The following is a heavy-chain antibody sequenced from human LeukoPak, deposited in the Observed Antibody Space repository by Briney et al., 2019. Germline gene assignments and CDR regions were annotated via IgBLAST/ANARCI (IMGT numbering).Heavy chain of an antibody. Sequence: SSYEMNWVRQAPGKGLEWIGSIYYSGSTYYNPSLKSRVTISVNTSKNQFSLKLSSVTAADTAVYYCARVLLGLRLEAYYFDYWGQGTLVTVSS. CDR2: IYYSGST. CDR1: SSYE. D-gene: IGHD5-12*01. J-gene: IGHJ4*02. CDR3: ARVLLGLRLEAYYFDY. V-gene: IGHV4-39*07.